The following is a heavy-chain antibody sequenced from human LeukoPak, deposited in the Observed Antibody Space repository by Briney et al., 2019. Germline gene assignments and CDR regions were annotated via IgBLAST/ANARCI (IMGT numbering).Heavy chain of an antibody. V-gene: IGHV4-38-2*02. CDR3: ARRRGYYGSGSYYKSLAPIDY. D-gene: IGHD3-10*01. CDR2: IYHSGST. J-gene: IGHJ4*02. CDR1: NYSIRSNYY. Sequence: SSETLSLTCTVSNYSIRSNYYWGWIRQPPGKGLEWIGSIYHSGSTYYNPSLKSRVTISVDTSKNQFSLKLSSVTAADTAVYYCARRRGYYGSGSYYKSLAPIDYWGQGTLVTVSS.